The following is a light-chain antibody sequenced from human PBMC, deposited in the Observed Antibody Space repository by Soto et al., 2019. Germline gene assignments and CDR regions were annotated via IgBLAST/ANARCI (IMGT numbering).Light chain of an antibody. CDR1: SSNIGAGYD. Sequence: QSVLTQPPAVSGAPGQRVTISCTGSSSNIGAGYDVHWYQQLPGTAPKLLIYGNSNRPSGVPDRVSGSKSGTSASLAITGLQAEDDADYYCQSYDSSLSALFGGGTKLTVL. V-gene: IGLV1-40*01. CDR2: GNS. CDR3: QSYDSSLSAL. J-gene: IGLJ3*02.